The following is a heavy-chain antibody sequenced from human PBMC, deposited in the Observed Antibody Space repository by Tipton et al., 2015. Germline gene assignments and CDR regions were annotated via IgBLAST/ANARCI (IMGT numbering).Heavy chain of an antibody. V-gene: IGHV4-39*01. Sequence: TLSLTCTVSGGSISSSLHYWGWIRQPPGKGLEWIGSIYYSGSTYYNPSLKSRVTISVDTSKNQFSLRLSSVTAADTAVYYCASQDIVLMVYGFDYWDQGTLVTVSS. CDR1: GGSISSSLHY. D-gene: IGHD2-8*01. CDR2: IYYSGST. CDR3: ASQDIVLMVYGFDY. J-gene: IGHJ4*02.